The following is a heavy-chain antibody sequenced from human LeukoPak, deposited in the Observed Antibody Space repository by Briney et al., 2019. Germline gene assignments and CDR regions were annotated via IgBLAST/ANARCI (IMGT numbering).Heavy chain of an antibody. CDR1: GFTFSAYA. Sequence: GGPLRLSCAASGFTFSAYAMTWVRQAPGKGLEWVATIRVDGSVEYPEDSRKGRFTISRDNAWNSLYLQMDSLRVEDTAVYYCATYSGPDKWDASDMWGQGTLVTVSP. CDR3: ATYSGPDKWDASDM. J-gene: IGHJ3*02. CDR2: IRVDGSVE. V-gene: IGHV3-7*01. D-gene: IGHD1-26*01.